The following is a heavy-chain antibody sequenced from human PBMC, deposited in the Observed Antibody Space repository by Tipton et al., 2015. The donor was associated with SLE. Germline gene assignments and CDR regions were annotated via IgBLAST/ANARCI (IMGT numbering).Heavy chain of an antibody. Sequence: LRLSCTVSGASVRNHYWSWIRQSPGKGLEWIGYVYGTGNTDYNPSPKSRVTLSVDTSKNQFSLQLTSVTAADTAVYYCARDSTRWSFWGQGTLVTVSS. CDR3: ARDSTRWSF. CDR1: GASVRNHY. J-gene: IGHJ4*02. D-gene: IGHD2/OR15-2a*01. V-gene: IGHV4-59*02. CDR2: VYGTGNT.